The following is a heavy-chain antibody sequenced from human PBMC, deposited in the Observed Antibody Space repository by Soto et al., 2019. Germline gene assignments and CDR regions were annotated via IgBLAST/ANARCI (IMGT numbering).Heavy chain of an antibody. J-gene: IGHJ6*02. D-gene: IGHD2-15*01. V-gene: IGHV5-10-1*01. CDR2: ISPSDSNI. CDR1: GYSFMSYW. CDR3: ARLGLAATYSYGMDV. Sequence: GESLKISCKGSGYSFMSYWISWVRQMPGRGLEWMGRISPSDSNIDYSPSFQGHVTISADMSTSTAYLRWSSLRASDTAIYYCARLGLAATYSYGMDVWGQGTTVTVSS.